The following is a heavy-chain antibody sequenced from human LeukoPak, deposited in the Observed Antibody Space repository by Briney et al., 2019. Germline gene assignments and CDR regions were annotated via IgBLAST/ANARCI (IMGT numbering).Heavy chain of an antibody. J-gene: IGHJ6*03. V-gene: IGHV1-24*01. CDR2: FDPEDGET. CDR3: ARVTVDIVVVVAAKGDYYYYYYMDV. CDR1: GYTLTELS. Sequence: ASVKVSCKVSGYTLTELSMHWVRQAPGKGLEWMGGFDPEDGETIYAQKFQGRVTMTEDTSTDTAYMELSSLRSEDTAVYYCARVTVDIVVVVAAKGDYYYYYYMDVWGKGTTVTVSS. D-gene: IGHD2-15*01.